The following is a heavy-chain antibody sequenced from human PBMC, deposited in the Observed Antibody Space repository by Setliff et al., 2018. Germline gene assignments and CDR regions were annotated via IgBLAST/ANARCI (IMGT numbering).Heavy chain of an antibody. V-gene: IGHV1-18*01. CDR2: ISPYNGDT. CDR1: GYTFNTFG. J-gene: IGHJ5*02. Sequence: ASVKVSCKTSGYTFNTFGISWVRRAPGQGLDWMGWISPYNGDTKSAQKFQGRVTMTIDTSTSTAYVEVRSLTSDDTAVYYCARSPAVLGIVYLDPWGQGTLVTVSS. D-gene: IGHD2-15*01. CDR3: ARSPAVLGIVYLDP.